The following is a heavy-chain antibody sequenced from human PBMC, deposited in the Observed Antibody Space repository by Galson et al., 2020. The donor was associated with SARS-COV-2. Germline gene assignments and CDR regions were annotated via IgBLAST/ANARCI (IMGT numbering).Heavy chain of an antibody. CDR2: IYHSGST. D-gene: IGHD2-15*01. CDR3: ATYSVVVVAPTPLRADY. CDR1: GYSISSAYY. V-gene: IGHV4-38-2*01. Sequence: SETLSLTCAVSGYSISSAYYWGWIRQPPGKGLEWLGSIYHSGSTYYNPSLKSRVTISVDPSKNQFSLKLSSVTAADPAVYYCATYSVVVVAPTPLRADYWGQGTLVTVSS. J-gene: IGHJ4*02.